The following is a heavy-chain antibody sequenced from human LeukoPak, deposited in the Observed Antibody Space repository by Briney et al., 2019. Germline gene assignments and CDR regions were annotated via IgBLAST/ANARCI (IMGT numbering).Heavy chain of an antibody. CDR2: INPSGGST. Sequence: GGSLRLSCAASGYTFTSYYMHWVRQAPGQGLEWMGIINPSGGSTSYAQKFQGRVTMTRDMSTSTVYMELSSLRSEDTAVYYCARAVPLRGPSLDYWGQGTLVTVSS. J-gene: IGHJ4*02. D-gene: IGHD3-10*01. CDR1: GYTFTSYY. CDR3: ARAVPLRGPSLDY. V-gene: IGHV1-46*01.